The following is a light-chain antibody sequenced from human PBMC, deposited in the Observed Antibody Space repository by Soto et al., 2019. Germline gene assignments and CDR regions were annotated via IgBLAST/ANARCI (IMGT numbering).Light chain of an antibody. CDR3: ISYTGSSTPRYV. Sequence: QSALSQPASVSGSPGQSISISCTGTSSDIGGDNFVSWYQQHPGKVPKLILYEFSNRPSGVSGRFSGSKSGNTASLAISGLQADDEADYYCISYTGSSTPRYVFGTGTKRTVL. CDR1: SSDIGGDNF. V-gene: IGLV2-14*01. J-gene: IGLJ1*01. CDR2: EFS.